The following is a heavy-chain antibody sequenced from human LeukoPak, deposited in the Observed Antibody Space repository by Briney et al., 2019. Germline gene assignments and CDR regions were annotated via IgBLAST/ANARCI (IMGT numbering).Heavy chain of an antibody. J-gene: IGHJ6*02. CDR3: ARHGLEGCTGGRCFQSFHYYGMDV. CDR2: NFPADSDS. D-gene: IGHD2-8*02. Sequence: GASLKISCQDSGYTFIDYWIGWVRQVPGKGLEWMGINFPADSDSKYSPSFQGQVTISVDRSTSTAYLQWSSLKASDTAIYYCARHGLEGCTGGRCFQSFHYYGMDVWGQGTAVAVSS. V-gene: IGHV5-51*01. CDR1: GYTFIDYW.